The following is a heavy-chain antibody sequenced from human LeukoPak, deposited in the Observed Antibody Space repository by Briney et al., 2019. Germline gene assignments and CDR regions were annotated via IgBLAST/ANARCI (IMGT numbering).Heavy chain of an antibody. J-gene: IGHJ4*02. V-gene: IGHV4-39*01. CDR1: GSSITSVSHY. D-gene: IGHD3-16*01. Sequence: PSETPSLTCTISGSSITSVSHYWGWIRQPPGKGLEWIGDIYYTGSTYYSPSLRSRVTMSVHTSENQFSLRLNSVTAVDTAVYYCARRWGNIVGVTYEYWGQGTLVTVSS. CDR3: ARRWGNIVGVTYEY. CDR2: IYYTGST.